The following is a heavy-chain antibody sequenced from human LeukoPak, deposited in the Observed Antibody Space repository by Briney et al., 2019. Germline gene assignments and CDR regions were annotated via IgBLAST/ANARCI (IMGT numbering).Heavy chain of an antibody. CDR3: AKAPTRYCSGGSCYPLDC. V-gene: IGHV3-23*01. D-gene: IGHD2-15*01. Sequence: GGSLRLSCTASGFTYNNYAMTWVRQSPAKGLEWLSSITYSGDSTYYADSVKGRFTMSRDNSKNTLYLQMNSLRADDSAVYYCAKAPTRYCSGGSCYPLDCWGQGTLVTVSS. CDR1: GFTYNNYA. J-gene: IGHJ4*02. CDR2: ITYSGDST.